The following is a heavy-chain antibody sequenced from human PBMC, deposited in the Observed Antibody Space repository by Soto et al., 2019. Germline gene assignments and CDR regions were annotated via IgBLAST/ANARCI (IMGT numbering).Heavy chain of an antibody. CDR1: GGSISSYY. V-gene: IGHV4-59*01. D-gene: IGHD6-19*01. Sequence: SETLSLTCTVPGGSISSYYWSWIRQPPGKGLEWIGYIYHSGGTNYNPSLKSRVTISVDTSKNQFSLRLKSVTPADTAVYYCARDLAVAGRLYNWFDPWGHGTLVTVSS. CDR3: ARDLAVAGRLYNWFDP. CDR2: IYHSGGT. J-gene: IGHJ5*02.